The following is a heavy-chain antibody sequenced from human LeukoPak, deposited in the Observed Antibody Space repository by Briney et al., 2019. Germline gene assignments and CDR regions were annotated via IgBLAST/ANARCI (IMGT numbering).Heavy chain of an antibody. D-gene: IGHD2-15*01. CDR2: ISGSSGTI. CDR3: AGDAAYAFDI. V-gene: IGHV3-48*02. J-gene: IGHJ3*02. Sequence: PGGSLRLSCAASGFSFSSSSMNWVRQAPGKGLEWVSYISGSSGTIYYADSVKGRSTISRDNAKNSLYLQVSSLRDEDTAVYYCAGDAAYAFDIWGQGTMVTVSS. CDR1: GFSFSSSS.